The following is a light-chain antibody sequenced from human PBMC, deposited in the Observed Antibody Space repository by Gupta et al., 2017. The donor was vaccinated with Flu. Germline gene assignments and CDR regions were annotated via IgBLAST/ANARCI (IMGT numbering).Light chain of an antibody. Sequence: SSLSASVGDRGTITCRASQSISNYLNWYKQKPGKAPELLIYAASSWQSGVPSRFSGSGSGKDFTLTISSRQQEDFATYYCQQSDSYLPITFGQGTRVEIK. CDR2: AAS. V-gene: IGKV1-39*01. CDR1: QSISNY. CDR3: QQSDSYLPIT. J-gene: IGKJ5*01.